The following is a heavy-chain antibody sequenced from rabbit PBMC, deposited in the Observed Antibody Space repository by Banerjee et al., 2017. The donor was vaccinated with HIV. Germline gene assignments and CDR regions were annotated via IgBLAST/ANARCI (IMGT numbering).Heavy chain of an antibody. D-gene: IGHD4-1*01. CDR1: GFSFSSSNW. CDR2: IYTGGSGGI. J-gene: IGHJ4*01. Sequence: QEQLEESGGDLVKPEGSLTLTCTASGFSFSSSNWPCWVRQAPGKGLEWIGCIYTGGSGGIYYASWAKGRFTISKTSSTTVTLQMTSLTAADTATYFCARDLAGVIGWNFNLWGPGTLVTVS. CDR3: ARDLAGVIGWNFNL. V-gene: IGHV1S45*01.